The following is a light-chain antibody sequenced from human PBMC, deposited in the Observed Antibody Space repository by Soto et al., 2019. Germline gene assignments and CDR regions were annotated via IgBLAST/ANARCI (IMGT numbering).Light chain of an antibody. CDR2: AAS. CDR1: QSVSSDF. CDR3: QLYSTPLRMYT. V-gene: IGKV3-20*01. J-gene: IGKJ2*01. Sequence: EIVLTQSPGTLSLSPGERATLSCRTSQSVSSDFLAWYQQKPGQAPRLLIYAASNRTTGIPDRFSGSRSGTDFILTISRLEPEDSAVYYCQLYSTPLRMYTFGLGTKLEIK.